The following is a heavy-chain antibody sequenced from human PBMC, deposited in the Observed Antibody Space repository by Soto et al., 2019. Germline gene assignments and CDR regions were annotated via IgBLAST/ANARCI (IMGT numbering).Heavy chain of an antibody. Sequence: KSSETLSLTCTVSGDSISSSGNYWVWIRQPPGKGLEWIGGMYYSGSTYYNPSLKSRVSISVETWKNQFSLKLSSVTAADTALYYCARSWDLEGFDSWGQGILVTVSS. CDR2: MYYSGST. D-gene: IGHD1-26*01. CDR1: GDSISSSGNY. V-gene: IGHV4-39*01. J-gene: IGHJ4*02. CDR3: ARSWDLEGFDS.